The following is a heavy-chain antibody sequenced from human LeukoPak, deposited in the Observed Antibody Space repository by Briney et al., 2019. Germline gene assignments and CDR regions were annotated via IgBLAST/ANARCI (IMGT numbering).Heavy chain of an antibody. CDR3: ARGRVSSSTWYSTYYNYFYMDV. J-gene: IGHJ6*03. V-gene: IGHV4-59*01. D-gene: IGHD1-1*01. CDR1: DDSITMYY. CDR2: VDHTGST. Sequence: SETLSLTCSVSDDSITMYYWTWIRQPPGKGLEWLGYVDHTGSTNFNPSLNGRVSISRDNTKNLFSLRLRSVTAADTAVYFCARGRVSSSTWYSTYYNYFYMDVWGKGTTVTVSS.